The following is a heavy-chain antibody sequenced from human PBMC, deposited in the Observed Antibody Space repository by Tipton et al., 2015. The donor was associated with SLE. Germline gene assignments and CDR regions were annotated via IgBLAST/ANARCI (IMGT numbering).Heavy chain of an antibody. D-gene: IGHD3-10*01. CDR1: GFTFSTYW. CDR2: IKEDGSDD. V-gene: IGHV3-7*01. CDR3: AKNDLWFRELFAFDI. J-gene: IGHJ3*02. Sequence: GSLRLSCAASGFTFSTYWMHWVRQAPGKGLEWVANIKEDGSDDYYVDSVKGRFTISRDNDKNSLYLQMNSLRVEDTAVYYCAKNDLWFRELFAFDIWGQGTMATVSS.